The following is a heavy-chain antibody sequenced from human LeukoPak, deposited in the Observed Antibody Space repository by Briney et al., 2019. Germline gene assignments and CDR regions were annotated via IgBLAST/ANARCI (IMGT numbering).Heavy chain of an antibody. V-gene: IGHV1-69*05. Sequence: SVKVSCKASGGTFSSYAISWVRQAPGQGLEWMGGIIPIFGTANYAQKFQGRVTMTRNTSISTAYMELSSLRSEDTAVYYCARRKVPAAKGRYNWFDPWGQGTLVTVSS. CDR1: GGTFSSYA. J-gene: IGHJ5*02. CDR2: IIPIFGTA. D-gene: IGHD2-2*01. CDR3: ARRKVPAAKGRYNWFDP.